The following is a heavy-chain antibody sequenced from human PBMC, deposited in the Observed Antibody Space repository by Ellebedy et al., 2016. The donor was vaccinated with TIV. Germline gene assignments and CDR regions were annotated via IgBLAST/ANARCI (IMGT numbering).Heavy chain of an antibody. V-gene: IGHV3-11*01. Sequence: PGGSLRLSCAASGFTFSDYYMSWIRQAPGKGLEWVSYISSRGSTIYYADSVKGRFTISRDNAKNSLYLQMNSLRADDTAVYYCARDAENIAVTDYFDYWGQGTLVTVSS. J-gene: IGHJ4*02. D-gene: IGHD6-19*01. CDR1: GFTFSDYY. CDR3: ARDAENIAVTDYFDY. CDR2: ISSRGSTI.